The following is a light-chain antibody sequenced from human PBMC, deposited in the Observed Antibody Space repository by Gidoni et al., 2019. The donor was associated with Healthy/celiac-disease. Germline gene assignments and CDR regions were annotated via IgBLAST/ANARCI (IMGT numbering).Light chain of an antibody. Sequence: QSVLTQPPSVSGAPGQRVTISCTGSSSNIVEGYDVHWYQQLPGTAPKLLIYGNSNRPSGVPDRFSGSKSGTSASLAITGLQAEDEADYYCQSYDSSLSGSVFGGGTKLTVL. CDR1: SSNIVEGYD. J-gene: IGLJ2*01. CDR3: QSYDSSLSGSV. CDR2: GNS. V-gene: IGLV1-40*01.